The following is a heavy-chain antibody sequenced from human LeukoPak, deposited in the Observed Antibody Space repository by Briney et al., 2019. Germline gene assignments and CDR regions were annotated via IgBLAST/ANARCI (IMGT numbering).Heavy chain of an antibody. Sequence: PSQTLSLTRTVSGGSISSGGYYWSWIRQPGGKGLERIGDIYTSGSTNYNPSLKSRVTISVDTSKNQFSLKLSSVTAADTAVYYCARDRVVVTARQNYYMDVWGKGTTVTVAS. V-gene: IGHV4-61*09. J-gene: IGHJ6*03. D-gene: IGHD2-15*01. CDR1: GGSISSGGYY. CDR2: IYTSGST. CDR3: ARDRVVVTARQNYYMDV.